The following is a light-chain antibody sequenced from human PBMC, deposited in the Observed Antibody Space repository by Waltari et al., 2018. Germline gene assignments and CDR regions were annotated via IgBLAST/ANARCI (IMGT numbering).Light chain of an antibody. J-gene: IGLJ3*02. CDR2: RNE. Sequence: QSVLTQPPSASGTPGQRVTISCSGSSSNIGSNYVYWYQQLPGTAPKLLIYRNEQRPSGVPDRFSGSNSGTSASLAISGLRSEDEANYYCAAWDDSLREVFGGGTRLTVL. V-gene: IGLV1-47*01. CDR1: SSNIGSNY. CDR3: AAWDDSLREV.